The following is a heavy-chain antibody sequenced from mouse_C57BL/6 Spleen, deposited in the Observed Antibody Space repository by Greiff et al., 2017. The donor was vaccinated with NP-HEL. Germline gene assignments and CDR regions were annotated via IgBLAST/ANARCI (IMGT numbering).Heavy chain of an antibody. Sequence: VQLQQSGPELVKPGASVKISCKASGYTFTDYYINWVKQRPGQGLEWIGWIFPGSGSTYYNEKFKGKSTLTVDKSSSTAYMLLSSLTSEYSAVYCCARRPYYYGSSSWYFDVWGTGTTVTVSS. CDR3: ARRPYYYGSSSWYFDV. CDR1: GYTFTDYY. CDR2: IFPGSGST. V-gene: IGHV1-75*01. D-gene: IGHD1-1*01. J-gene: IGHJ1*03.